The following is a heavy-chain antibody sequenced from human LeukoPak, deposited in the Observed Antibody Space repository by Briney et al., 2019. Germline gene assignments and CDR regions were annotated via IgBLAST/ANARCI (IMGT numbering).Heavy chain of an antibody. CDR3: ARDTFDGGWFDP. V-gene: IGHV4-39*07. J-gene: IGHJ5*02. Sequence: SETLSLTCTVSGGSISSSSYYWGWIRQPPGKGLEWIGSIYYSGSTYYNPSLKSRVTISVDTSKNQFSLKLSSVTAADTAVYYCARDTFDGGWFDPWGQGTLVTVSS. D-gene: IGHD3-16*01. CDR2: IYYSGST. CDR1: GGSISSSSYY.